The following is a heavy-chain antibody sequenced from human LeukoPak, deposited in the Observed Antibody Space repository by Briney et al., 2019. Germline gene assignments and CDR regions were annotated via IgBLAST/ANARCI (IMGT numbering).Heavy chain of an antibody. D-gene: IGHD6-13*01. CDR2: IYSGGST. J-gene: IGHJ6*01. Sequence: GGSLRLSCAASGFTVSSNYMSWVRQAPGKGLEWVSVIYSGGSTYYADSVKGRFTISRHNSKNTLYLQMNSMRAEDTAVVYCARDGAAAGSYYAMDVWGQGTTVTVSS. CDR1: GFTVSSNY. V-gene: IGHV3-53*04. CDR3: ARDGAAAGSYYAMDV.